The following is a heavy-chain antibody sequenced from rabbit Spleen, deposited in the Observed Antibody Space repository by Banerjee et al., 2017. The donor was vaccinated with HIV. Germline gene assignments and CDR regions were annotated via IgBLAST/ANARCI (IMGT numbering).Heavy chain of an antibody. Sequence: QEQLEESGGGLVKPEGSLTLTCKASGIDFSSGYDMCWVRQAPGKGLEWIACIYTGNSKTYYTSWAKGRFTISKTSSTTVTLQMTSLTVADTATYFCARDAGRGPYIDGDFNLWGPGTLVTVS. CDR2: IYTGNSKT. V-gene: IGHV1S45*01. J-gene: IGHJ4*01. CDR1: GIDFSSGYD. D-gene: IGHD8-1*01. CDR3: ARDAGRGPYIDGDFNL.